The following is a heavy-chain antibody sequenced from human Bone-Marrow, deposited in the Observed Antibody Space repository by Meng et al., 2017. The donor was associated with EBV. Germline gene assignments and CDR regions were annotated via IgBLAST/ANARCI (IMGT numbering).Heavy chain of an antibody. CDR2: CFYTGST. Sequence: QATAQGGWNTSWHLPLPCSVSGASISATTSYWGWIRQSPGKGLEWIGSCFYTGSTNYNPSLKSRVTISVDKSKNQFSLKLSSVTAADTAVYYCAKGGGYYYDSSGFHYDYWGQGTLVTVSS. D-gene: IGHD3-22*01. CDR3: AKGGGYYYDSSGFHYDY. CDR1: GASISATTSY. V-gene: IGHV4-39*07. J-gene: IGHJ4*02.